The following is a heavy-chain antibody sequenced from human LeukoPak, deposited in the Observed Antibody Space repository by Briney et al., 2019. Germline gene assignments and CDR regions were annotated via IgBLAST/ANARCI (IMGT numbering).Heavy chain of an antibody. V-gene: IGHV3-33*01. CDR3: ARGSGYYDSSGYYTRLTDY. J-gene: IGHJ4*02. D-gene: IGHD3-22*01. CDR2: IWYDGSEQ. CDR1: GFTFSTYG. Sequence: GGSLRLSCAASGFTFSTYGMHWVRQAPGKGLEWVAVIWYDGSEQYYADSVKGRFTISRGNSKNTLYLQMNSLRAEDTAVYYCARGSGYYDSSGYYTRLTDYWGQGTLVTVSS.